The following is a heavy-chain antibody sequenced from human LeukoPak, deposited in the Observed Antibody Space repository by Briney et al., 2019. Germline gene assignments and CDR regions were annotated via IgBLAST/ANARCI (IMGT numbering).Heavy chain of an antibody. J-gene: IGHJ4*02. V-gene: IGHV4-39*01. D-gene: IGHD6-19*01. Sequence: SETLSLTCTVSGGSISSSSYYWGWIRQPPGKGLEWIGSIYYSGSTYYNPSLKSRVTISVDTSKNQFSLKLSSVTAADTAVYYCASYSSGIFDYWGQGTLVTVSS. CDR2: IYYSGST. CDR3: ASYSSGIFDY. CDR1: GGSISSSSYY.